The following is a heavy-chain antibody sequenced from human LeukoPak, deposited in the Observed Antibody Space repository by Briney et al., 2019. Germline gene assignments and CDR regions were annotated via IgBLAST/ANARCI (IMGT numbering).Heavy chain of an antibody. D-gene: IGHD1-26*01. J-gene: IGHJ4*02. CDR1: GFTVSSNY. V-gene: IGHV3-23*01. CDR2: TSSSGNST. Sequence: PGGSLRPSCAASGFTVSSNYMNWVRQAPGKGLEWVSITSSSGNSTFYADSVKGRFTISRDNSKNTLYLQMNSLRAEDTAVYYCAKGERLDYWGQGTLVTVSS. CDR3: AKGERLDY.